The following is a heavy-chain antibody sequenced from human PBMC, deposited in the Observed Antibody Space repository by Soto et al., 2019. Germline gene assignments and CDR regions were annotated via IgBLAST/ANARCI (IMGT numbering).Heavy chain of an antibody. CDR3: ATSYCSSTSCCLKCFDY. V-gene: IGHV4-39*01. CDR2: IYYSGST. J-gene: IGHJ4*02. CDR1: GGSISSSSYY. Sequence: SETLSLTCTVSGGSISSSSYYWGWIRQPPGKGLEWIGSIYYSGSTYYNPSLKSRVTISVDTSKNQFSLKLSSVTAADTAAYYCATSYCSSTSCCLKCFDYWGQGTLVTVSS. D-gene: IGHD2-2*01.